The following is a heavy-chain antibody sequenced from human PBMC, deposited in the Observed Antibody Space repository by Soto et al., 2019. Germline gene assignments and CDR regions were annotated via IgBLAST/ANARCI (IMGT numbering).Heavy chain of an antibody. J-gene: IGHJ5*02. Sequence: PSETLSLTCTVSGGSVSTSYWSWIRQPPGKGLEYIGYIHNSGSTNYSPSLRSRVTISLDTSKNHFSLKLTSVTAADTAVYYCARHLTGLDTWGQGTLVTVSS. CDR2: IHNSGST. V-gene: IGHV4-59*08. CDR1: GGSVSTSY. CDR3: ARHLTGLDT.